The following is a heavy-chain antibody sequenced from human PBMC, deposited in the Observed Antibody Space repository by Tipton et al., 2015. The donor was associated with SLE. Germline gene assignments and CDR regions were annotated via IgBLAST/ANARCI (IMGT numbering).Heavy chain of an antibody. J-gene: IGHJ4*02. CDR1: GGSLGGFY. Sequence: TLSLTCAVYGGSLGGFYWGWIRQPPGEGLEWIGKINHSGSTNYNPSLKSRVTISVDTSKNQLSLKLTSVTAADTAVYFCARDHPNCRGGVCDRDSSFDYWGQGTLVTVSS. D-gene: IGHD2-15*01. V-gene: IGHV4-34*01. CDR3: ARDHPNCRGGVCDRDSSFDY. CDR2: INHSGST.